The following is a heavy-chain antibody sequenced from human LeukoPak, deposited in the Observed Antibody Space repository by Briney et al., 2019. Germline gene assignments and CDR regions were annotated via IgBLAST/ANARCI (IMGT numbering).Heavy chain of an antibody. D-gene: IGHD3-22*01. CDR3: ARGHTDSSGYYVDY. J-gene: IGHJ4*02. Sequence: PSETLSLTCAVYGGSFSGYYWSWIRQPPGKGLEWIGEINHSGSTNYNPSLKSRVTISVDTSKNQFSLKLSSVTAAGTAVYYCARGHTDSSGYYVDYWGQGTLVTVSS. V-gene: IGHV4-34*01. CDR2: INHSGST. CDR1: GGSFSGYY.